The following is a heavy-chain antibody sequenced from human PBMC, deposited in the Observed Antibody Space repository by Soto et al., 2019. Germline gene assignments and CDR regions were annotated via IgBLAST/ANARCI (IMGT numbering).Heavy chain of an antibody. V-gene: IGHV1-46*01. CDR1: GYTFTRYN. CDR2: INPSGGTT. J-gene: IGHJ4*02. CDR3: ARVRGGGSEYFFDY. Sequence: ASVKVSCKASGYTFTRYNVHWVRQAPGQGLEWMAIINPSGGTTYYVQKFEGRVTLTTDTSTSTVYMELSSLRSDVTAVYYCARVRGGGSEYFFDYWGQGTLVTVSS. D-gene: IGHD2-15*01.